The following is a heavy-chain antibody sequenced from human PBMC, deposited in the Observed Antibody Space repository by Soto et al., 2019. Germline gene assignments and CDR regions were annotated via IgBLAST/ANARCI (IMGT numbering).Heavy chain of an antibody. CDR1: GYTFTSYG. D-gene: IGHD6-13*01. CDR2: ISAYNGNT. Sequence: QVQLVQSGAEVKKPGASVKVSCKASGYTFTSYGISWVRQAPGQGLEWMGWISAYNGNTNYAQKLQGRVTMTTDTSTSTAYRELRSLRSDDTAVYYCARDRSKGSPLVSFDPWGQGTLVTVSS. V-gene: IGHV1-18*01. CDR3: ARDRSKGSPLVSFDP. J-gene: IGHJ5*02.